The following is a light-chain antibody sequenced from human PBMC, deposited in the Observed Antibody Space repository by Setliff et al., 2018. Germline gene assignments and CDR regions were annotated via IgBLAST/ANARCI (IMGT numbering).Light chain of an antibody. CDR1: SSDVGAYDY. V-gene: IGLV2-23*02. J-gene: IGLJ2*01. CDR3: YSYAGGDTYAI. CDR2: DVN. Sequence: QSALTQPASVSGSPGQSITISCSGTSSDVGAYDYVSLYQKHPDKAPKLIIYDVNKRPSGVSNRFSGSKSVNTASLTIPGLQAEDEGDYYCYSYAGGDTYAIFGGGTKVTVL.